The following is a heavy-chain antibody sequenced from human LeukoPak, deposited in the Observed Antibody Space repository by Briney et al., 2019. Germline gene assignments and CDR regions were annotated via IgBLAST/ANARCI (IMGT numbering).Heavy chain of an antibody. CDR3: AKAELGVDTFFDY. Sequence: ETGGSLRLSCAASGFTFSSYGMHWVRQAPGRGLEWVATLSGSGAGTYYSDSVQGRFTISRDNSKRTLFLQMNSLRAEDTAFYYCAKAELGVDTFFDYWGQGTLVTVSS. D-gene: IGHD3-3*01. V-gene: IGHV3-23*01. CDR1: GFTFSSYG. CDR2: LSGSGAGT. J-gene: IGHJ4*02.